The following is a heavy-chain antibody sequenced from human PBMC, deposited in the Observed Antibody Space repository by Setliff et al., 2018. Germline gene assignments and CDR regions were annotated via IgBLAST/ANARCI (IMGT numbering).Heavy chain of an antibody. J-gene: IGHJ3*02. V-gene: IGHV1-58*01. CDR2: IVVGSGNA. D-gene: IGHD3-22*01. Sequence: SVKVSCKASGFTFTSSAVQWVRQARGQRLEWIGWIVVGSGNANYAQKFQERVTITRDMSTSTAFMELSSLRTEDTAVYYCARVGHYDKKGDALDDLDIWGQGTMVTVSS. CDR3: ARVGHYDKKGDALDDLDI. CDR1: GFTFTSSA.